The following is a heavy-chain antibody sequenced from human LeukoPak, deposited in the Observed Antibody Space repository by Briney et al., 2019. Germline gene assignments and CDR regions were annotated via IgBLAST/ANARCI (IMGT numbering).Heavy chain of an antibody. V-gene: IGHV1-2*02. Sequence: ASVKVSCKASGYTFTGYYMHWVRQAPGQGLEWMGWINPNSGGTNYAQKFQGRVTMTRDTSISTAYMELSTLRSDDTAVYYCARPYLLTYNNWFDPLGQGTLVIVSP. CDR3: ARPYLLTYNNWFDP. D-gene: IGHD1-20*01. J-gene: IGHJ5*02. CDR2: INPNSGGT. CDR1: GYTFTGYY.